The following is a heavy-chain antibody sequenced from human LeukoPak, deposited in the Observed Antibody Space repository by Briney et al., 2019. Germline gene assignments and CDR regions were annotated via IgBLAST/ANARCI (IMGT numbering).Heavy chain of an antibody. V-gene: IGHV3-23*01. CDR1: GFSFSSHA. J-gene: IGHJ4*02. CDR2: ISGSGDST. D-gene: IGHD5-24*01. Sequence: AGGSPRLSCGASGFSFSSHAMNWVRQAPGKGLDWVSLISGSGDSTYYADSVKGRFTVSRDNSKNTLYLQMNSLRAEDTGVYYCPRDPFDYWGQGTLVTVSS. CDR3: PRDPFDY.